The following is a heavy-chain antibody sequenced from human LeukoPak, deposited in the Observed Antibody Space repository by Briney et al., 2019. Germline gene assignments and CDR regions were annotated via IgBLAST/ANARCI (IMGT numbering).Heavy chain of an antibody. CDR3: ARVEVVAADAPDAFDI. Sequence: GASVTVSCKASGYTFTIYGISWVGRARGQGHEWMGWISAYNGNTNYAQKLQGRVTMTTDTSTSTAYMELRSLRSDDTAVYYCARVEVVAADAPDAFDIWGQGTMVTVSS. V-gene: IGHV1-18*01. J-gene: IGHJ3*02. CDR1: GYTFTIYG. CDR2: ISAYNGNT. D-gene: IGHD2-15*01.